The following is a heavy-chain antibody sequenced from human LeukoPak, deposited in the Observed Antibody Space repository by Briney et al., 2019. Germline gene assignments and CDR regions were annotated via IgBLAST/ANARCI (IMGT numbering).Heavy chain of an antibody. V-gene: IGHV4-34*01. CDR2: ISHSGST. CDR1: GGSFSVYY. Sequence: SETLSLTCAVDGGSFSVYYWSWIRQPPGKGLEWIGEISHSGSTNYNPSLKSRVIISADTSKKQFSLKLDSVTAADTAVYYCARGSRGFDPWGQGTLVTVSS. CDR3: ARGSRGFDP. J-gene: IGHJ5*02.